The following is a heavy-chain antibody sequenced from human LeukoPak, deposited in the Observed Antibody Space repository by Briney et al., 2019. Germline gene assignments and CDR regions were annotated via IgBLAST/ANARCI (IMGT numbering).Heavy chain of an antibody. J-gene: IGHJ4*02. V-gene: IGHV6-1*01. Sequence: SQALSLTCAISRDSVSSNSAASNWIRQSPSRGLEWLGRTYYRSKWYSDYAVSVKSRIPINPHTSNNQFSVQLNSVTHEDTAVYYCARAATSSGFGYYFDYWGQGTLVSVSS. CDR1: RDSVSSNSAA. CDR3: ARAATSSGFGYYFDY. CDR2: TYYRSKWYS. D-gene: IGHD5-18*01.